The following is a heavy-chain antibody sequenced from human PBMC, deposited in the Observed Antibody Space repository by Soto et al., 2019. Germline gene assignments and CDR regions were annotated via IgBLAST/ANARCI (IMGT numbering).Heavy chain of an antibody. CDR1: GGSISSSSYY. J-gene: IGHJ6*02. CDR2: IYYSGNT. CDR3: ARQGQQLVLDYYYYYGMDV. D-gene: IGHD6-13*01. Sequence: PSETLSLTCTVSGGSISSSSYYWGWIRQPPGKGLEWIGSIYYSGNTYYNPSLKSRVTISVDTAKNQFSLKLSSVTAADTAVYYCARQGQQLVLDYYYYYGMDVWGQGTTVTVSS. V-gene: IGHV4-39*01.